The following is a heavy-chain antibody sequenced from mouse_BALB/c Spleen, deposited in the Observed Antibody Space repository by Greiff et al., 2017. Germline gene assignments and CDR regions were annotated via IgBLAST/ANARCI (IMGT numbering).Heavy chain of an antibody. D-gene: IGHD1-1*01. CDR3: ARPIYYYGSSYFDY. Sequence: EVQGVESGGGLVQPGGSRKLSCAASGFTFSSFGMHWVRQAPEKGLEWVAYISSGSSTIYYADTVKGRFTISRDNPKNTLFLQMTSLRSEDTAMYYCARPIYYYGSSYFDYWGQGTTLTVSS. CDR1: GFTFSSFG. V-gene: IGHV5-17*02. J-gene: IGHJ2*01. CDR2: ISSGSSTI.